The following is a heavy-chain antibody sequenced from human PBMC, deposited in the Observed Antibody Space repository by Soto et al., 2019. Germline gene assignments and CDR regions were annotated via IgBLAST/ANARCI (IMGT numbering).Heavy chain of an antibody. V-gene: IGHV3-23*01. CDR3: AKGRDYDFWSGFLFDY. Sequence: GGSLRLSCAASGFTFSSYAMSWVRQAPGKGLEWVSAISGSGGSTYYADSVKGRFTISRDNSKNTLYLQMNSLRAEDTAVYYCAKGRDYDFWSGFLFDYWGQGTLVTVSS. CDR2: ISGSGGST. J-gene: IGHJ4*02. D-gene: IGHD3-3*01. CDR1: GFTFSSYA.